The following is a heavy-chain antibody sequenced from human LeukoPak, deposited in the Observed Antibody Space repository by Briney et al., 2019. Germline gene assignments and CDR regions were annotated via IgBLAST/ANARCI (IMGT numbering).Heavy chain of an antibody. D-gene: IGHD6-19*01. V-gene: IGHV4-30-4*01. CDR3: ARSLMDGSGWAIDY. J-gene: IGHJ4*02. CDR2: IYYTGST. Sequence: PSETLSLTCTVSGGSITSGDYYWSWIRQPPGKGLEWIGYIYYTGSTYYNPSLKSRVTISVDTSKNQFSLKLNSVTAADTAVYYCARSLMDGSGWAIDYWGQGTLVTVSS. CDR1: GGSITSGDYY.